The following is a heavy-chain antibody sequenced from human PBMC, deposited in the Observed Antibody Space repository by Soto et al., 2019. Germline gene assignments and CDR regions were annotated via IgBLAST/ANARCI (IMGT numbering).Heavy chain of an antibody. CDR3: ARVVDFYCMDV. Sequence: EAQLVESGGGSVQPGGSLRLSCAASGFSFSSYEMKWVRQAPGKGLEWVSYMSSSGSTIYYADSVKGRFTISRDNAKNSLYLQMNSLRAEDTAVYYCARVVDFYCMDVWGQGTTVTVAS. CDR1: GFSFSSYE. V-gene: IGHV3-48*03. D-gene: IGHD3-16*02. J-gene: IGHJ6*02. CDR2: MSSSGSTI.